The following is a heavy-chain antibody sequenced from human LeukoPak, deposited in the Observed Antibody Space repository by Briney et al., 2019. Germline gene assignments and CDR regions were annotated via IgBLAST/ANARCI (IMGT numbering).Heavy chain of an antibody. CDR1: GYSISSSYY. CDR3: ARGSRDILSAGFDP. D-gene: IGHD3-9*01. Sequence: PSGTLSLTCTVSGYSISSSYYWGWIRQPPGKGLEWIGTIYHSGTTYYNPSLKSRVTISVDTTKNQLSLKLSSVTAADMAVYHCARGSRDILSAGFDPWGQGTLVTVSS. J-gene: IGHJ5*02. V-gene: IGHV4-38-2*02. CDR2: IYHSGTT.